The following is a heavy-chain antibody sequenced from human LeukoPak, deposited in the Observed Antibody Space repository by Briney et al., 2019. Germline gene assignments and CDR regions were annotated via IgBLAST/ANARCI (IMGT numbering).Heavy chain of an antibody. J-gene: IGHJ3*02. D-gene: IGHD3-9*01. V-gene: IGHV5-51*01. Sequence: GESLKISCKGSGYSFTGYWIDWVRQMPGKGLGGRGIIYPDDSDTTYSPSFQNQVTISADKSIGTAYLQWSSLKASDTAMYYCARRWGTYDILTGYYRDQDAFDIWGQGTMVTVSS. CDR2: IYPDDSDT. CDR1: GYSFTGYW. CDR3: ARRWGTYDILTGYYRDQDAFDI.